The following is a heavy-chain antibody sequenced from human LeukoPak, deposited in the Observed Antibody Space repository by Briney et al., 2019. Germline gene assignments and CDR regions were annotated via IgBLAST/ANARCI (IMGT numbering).Heavy chain of an antibody. CDR3: ARVGNPVFYYYMDV. J-gene: IGHJ6*03. D-gene: IGHD1-14*01. Sequence: SETLSLTCAVYGGSFSGYYWSWIRQPPGKGLEWIGEINHSGSTNYNPSLKSRVTILVDTSKNQFSLKLSSVTAADTAVYYCARVGNPVFYYYMDVWGKGATVTVSS. CDR2: INHSGST. V-gene: IGHV4-34*01. CDR1: GGSFSGYY.